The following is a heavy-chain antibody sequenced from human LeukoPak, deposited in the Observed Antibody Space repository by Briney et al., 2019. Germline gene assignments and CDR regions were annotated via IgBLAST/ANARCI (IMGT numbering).Heavy chain of an antibody. V-gene: IGHV3-7*05. D-gene: IGHD3-3*01. CDR2: IKQGGSEK. J-gene: IGHJ4*02. CDR3: ARDDGGFGVVTIYYFDY. Sequence: GGSLRLSCAASGFTFSSYWMSWVRQAPGKGLEWVANIKQGGSEKYYVDSVKGRFTIFRDNAKNSLYLQMSSLRAEDTAVYYCARDDGGFGVVTIYYFDYWGQGTLVTVSS. CDR1: GFTFSSYW.